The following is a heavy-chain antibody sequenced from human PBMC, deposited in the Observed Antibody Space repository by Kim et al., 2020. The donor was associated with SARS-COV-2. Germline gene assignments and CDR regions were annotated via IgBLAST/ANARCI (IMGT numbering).Heavy chain of an antibody. CDR2: INYSGNT. CDR1: GDSISRSSNY. V-gene: IGHV4-39*01. Sequence: SETLSLTCTVSGDSISRSSNYWGWIRQPPGKGLEWIGSINYSGNTYYNPSLKSRVTISVDTSKNQFSLKMRSVTAADTAVYYCARLASENSAVEYCGQG. J-gene: IGHJ4*02. CDR3: ARLASENSAVEY.